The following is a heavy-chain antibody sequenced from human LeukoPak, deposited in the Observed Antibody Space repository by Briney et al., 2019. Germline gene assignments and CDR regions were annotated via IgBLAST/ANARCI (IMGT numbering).Heavy chain of an antibody. CDR1: GFTFSSYA. CDR2: ISGSGGST. V-gene: IGHV3-23*01. J-gene: IGHJ4*02. CDR3: AKKPARIAAAGTFDY. Sequence: GGSLRLSRAASGFTFSSYAMSWVRQAPGKGLEWVSAISGSGGSTYYADSVKGRFTISRDNSKNTLYLQMNSLRAEDTAVYYCAKKPARIAAAGTFDYWGQGTLVTVSS. D-gene: IGHD6-13*01.